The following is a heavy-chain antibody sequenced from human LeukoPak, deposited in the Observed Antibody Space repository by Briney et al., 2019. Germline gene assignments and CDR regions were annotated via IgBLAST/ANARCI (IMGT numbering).Heavy chain of an antibody. V-gene: IGHV4-34*01. Sequence: SETLSLTCAVYGGSFSGYYWSWIRQPPGKGLEWIGEINHSGSTNYNPSLKSRVTISVDTSKNQFSLKLSSVTAADTAVYYCARVRVGYSYGTFDYWGQGTLVTVSS. CDR2: INHSGST. J-gene: IGHJ4*02. CDR1: GGSFSGYY. CDR3: ARVRVGYSYGTFDY. D-gene: IGHD5-18*01.